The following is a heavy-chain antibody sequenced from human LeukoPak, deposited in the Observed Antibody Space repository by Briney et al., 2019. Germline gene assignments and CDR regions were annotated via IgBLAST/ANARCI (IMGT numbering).Heavy chain of an antibody. D-gene: IGHD3-10*01. Sequence: SETLSLTCTVSGGSINNYYWSWIRQPPGKGLEWIGYIYYTGSINYNPSLKSRVTISVDTSENQFSLKLNSMTAADTAVYYCARHLTSGTYPLDYWGQGTLVTVSS. CDR1: GGSINNYY. V-gene: IGHV4-59*08. CDR3: ARHLTSGTYPLDY. CDR2: IYYTGSI. J-gene: IGHJ4*02.